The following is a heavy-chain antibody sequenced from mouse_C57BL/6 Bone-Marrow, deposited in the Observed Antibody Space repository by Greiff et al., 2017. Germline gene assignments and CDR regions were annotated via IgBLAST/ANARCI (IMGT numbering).Heavy chain of an antibody. CDR1: GFSLTSYG. V-gene: IGHV2-2*01. Sequence: VQLQQSGPGLVQPSQSLSITCTVSGFSLTSYGVHWVRQSPGKGLEWLGVIWSGGSTDYNAAFISRLSISKDNSKSQVFFKMNSLQADDTAIYYCARRDSNYPDYAMDYWGQGTSVTVSS. CDR3: ARRDSNYPDYAMDY. CDR2: IWSGGST. J-gene: IGHJ4*01. D-gene: IGHD2-5*01.